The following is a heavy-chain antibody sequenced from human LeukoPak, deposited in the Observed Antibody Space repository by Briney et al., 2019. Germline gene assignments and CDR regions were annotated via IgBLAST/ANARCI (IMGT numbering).Heavy chain of an antibody. J-gene: IGHJ3*02. CDR3: XXXXXXXXXXXXXXXXXXXXI. CDR2: ISGSGGST. Sequence: XXXRQAPGXXXXXVSAISGSGGSTYYADSVKXRXTISRDNSKNTLYLQMNSLRAEDTGVYYCXXXXXXXXXXXXXXXXXXXXIWXXXXXXXVSS. V-gene: IGHV3-23*01.